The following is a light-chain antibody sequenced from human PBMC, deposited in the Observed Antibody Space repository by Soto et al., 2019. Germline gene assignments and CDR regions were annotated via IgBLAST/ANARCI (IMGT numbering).Light chain of an antibody. V-gene: IGKV3-20*01. Sequence: EIVLTQSPGTLALSPVERATLSCRASQSVNSRLAWYQHKPGQAPRLLIYGASTRATGIPARFSGSGSGTDFTLTISRLEPEDFAVYYCQQYGSSPQTFGQGTKVDIK. CDR1: QSVNSR. CDR2: GAS. J-gene: IGKJ1*01. CDR3: QQYGSSPQT.